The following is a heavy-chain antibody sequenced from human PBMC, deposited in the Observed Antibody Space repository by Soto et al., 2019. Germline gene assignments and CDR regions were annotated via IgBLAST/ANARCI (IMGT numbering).Heavy chain of an antibody. V-gene: IGHV4-4*02. D-gene: IGHD4-17*01. Sequence: SETLSLTCAVSGGSISSSNWWSWVRQPPGKGLEWIGEIYHSGSTNYNPSLKSRVTISVDTSKNQFSLKLSSVTAADTAVYYCASGGDHERSPGYYYYMDVWGKGTTVTVSS. CDR2: IYHSGST. J-gene: IGHJ6*03. CDR1: GGSISSSNW. CDR3: ASGGDHERSPGYYYYMDV.